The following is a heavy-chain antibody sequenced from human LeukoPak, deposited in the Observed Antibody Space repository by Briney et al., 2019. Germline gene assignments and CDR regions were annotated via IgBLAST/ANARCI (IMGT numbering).Heavy chain of an antibody. D-gene: IGHD3-10*01. CDR3: ARDYYGSGSYSMPFDY. CDR1: GFTFSSYA. CDR2: ISSSGSTI. J-gene: IGHJ4*02. V-gene: IGHV3-11*01. Sequence: GGSLRLSCAASGFTFSSYAMSWIRQAPGKGLEWVSYISSSGSTIYYADSVKGRFTISRDNAKNSLYLQMNSLRAEDTAVYYCARDYYGSGSYSMPFDYWGQGTLVTVSS.